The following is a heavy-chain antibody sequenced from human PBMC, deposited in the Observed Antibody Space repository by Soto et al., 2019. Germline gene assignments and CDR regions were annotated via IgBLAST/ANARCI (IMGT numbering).Heavy chain of an antibody. J-gene: IGHJ4*02. V-gene: IGHV4-39*01. CDR2: IYYSGST. CDR3: ARHGYYDSSGYYFDY. D-gene: IGHD3-22*01. CDR1: GDSISSRSYY. Sequence: PSETLSLTCTVTGDSISSRSYYWGWIRQPPGKGLEWIGSIYYSGSTYYNPSLKSRVTISVDTSKNQFSLKLSSVTAADTAVYYCARHGYYDSSGYYFDYWGQGTLVTVSS.